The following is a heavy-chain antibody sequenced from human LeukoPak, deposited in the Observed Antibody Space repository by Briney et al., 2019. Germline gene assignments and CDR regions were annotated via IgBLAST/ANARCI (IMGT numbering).Heavy chain of an antibody. D-gene: IGHD3-3*01. CDR2: IKQDGTEK. CDR1: GFTFTKNW. CDR3: ARERTKLGSYYDFRTGPPRAFDI. Sequence: PGGSLRLSCAASGFTFTKNWMTWVRQAPGKGLEWVANIKQDGTEKYYVDSVKGRFTISRDNAKNSVYLQMNSLRAEDTAVYYCARERTKLGSYYDFRTGPPRAFDIWGQGTMVTVSS. J-gene: IGHJ3*02. V-gene: IGHV3-7*01.